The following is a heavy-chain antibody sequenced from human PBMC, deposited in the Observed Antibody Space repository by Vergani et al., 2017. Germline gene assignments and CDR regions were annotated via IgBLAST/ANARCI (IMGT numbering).Heavy chain of an antibody. CDR2: INSDGDST. Sequence: EVQLVESGGGLVKPGGSLRLSCTASGFTFSNYWMQWVRQAPGKGLMWVSRINSDGDSTSYADSVKGRFTISRDNAKNTLYLQMDSLRAEDTAVYYCVRGGRGDHGDFWSRLGPWGQGTRVIVSS. CDR1: GFTFSNYW. D-gene: IGHD3-3*01. CDR3: VRGGRGDHGDFWSRLGP. V-gene: IGHV3-74*02. J-gene: IGHJ5*02.